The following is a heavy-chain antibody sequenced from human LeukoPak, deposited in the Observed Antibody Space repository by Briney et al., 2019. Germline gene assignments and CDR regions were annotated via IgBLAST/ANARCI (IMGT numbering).Heavy chain of an antibody. CDR2: IYYSGST. V-gene: IGHV4-59*01. Sequence: SETLSLTCTVSGGSISSYYWSWIRQPPGKGLEWIGYIYYSGSTNYNPSLKSRVTISVDTSKNQCSLKLSSVTAADTAVYDCAGFGYSVDYWGQGTLVTVSS. CDR1: GGSISSYY. CDR3: AGFGYSVDY. J-gene: IGHJ4*02. D-gene: IGHD4-11*01.